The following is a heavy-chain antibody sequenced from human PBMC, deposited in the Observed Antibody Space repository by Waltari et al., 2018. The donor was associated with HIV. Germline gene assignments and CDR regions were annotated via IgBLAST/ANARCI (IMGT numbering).Heavy chain of an antibody. Sequence: EVHLLESGGGLVQPGGSLRLSCAASGFTFSSYAMPWVRQAPGKGLEWVSAISGTGGTGYYADSVKGRFTISRDNAKDTLYLQMGSLRADDTAVYHCAKVYYYDSSTYFLKIPHYDYWGQGTLVTVSS. CDR1: GFTFSSYA. J-gene: IGHJ4*02. V-gene: IGHV3-23*01. D-gene: IGHD3-22*01. CDR3: AKVYYYDSSTYFLKIPHYDY. CDR2: ISGTGGTG.